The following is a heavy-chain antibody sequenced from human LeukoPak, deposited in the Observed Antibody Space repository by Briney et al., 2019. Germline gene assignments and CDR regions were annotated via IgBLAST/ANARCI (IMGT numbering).Heavy chain of an antibody. D-gene: IGHD2-8*01. CDR1: GYTFTSYG. V-gene: IGHV1-18*01. CDR3: ARDLMAVTPSYFDY. J-gene: IGHJ4*02. Sequence: ASVKVSCKASGYTFTSYGIIWVRQAPGQGLEWMGWISAYNGNTNYAQKLQGRVTMTTDTSTSTAYMELRSLRSDDTAVYYCARDLMAVTPSYFDYWGQGTLVTVSS. CDR2: ISAYNGNT.